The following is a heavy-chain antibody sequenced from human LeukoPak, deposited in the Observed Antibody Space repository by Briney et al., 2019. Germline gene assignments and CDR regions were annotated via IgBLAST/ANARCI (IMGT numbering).Heavy chain of an antibody. CDR3: AKDSPDTAMGYYYYYGMDV. Sequence: PGGSLRLSCAASGFTFSSYAMSWVRQAPGKGLEWVSAISGSGGSTYYADSVKGRFTISRENSKNTLYLQMNSLRAEDTAVYYCAKDSPDTAMGYYYYYGMDVWGQGTTVTVSS. J-gene: IGHJ6*02. V-gene: IGHV3-23*01. D-gene: IGHD5-18*01. CDR2: ISGSGGST. CDR1: GFTFSSYA.